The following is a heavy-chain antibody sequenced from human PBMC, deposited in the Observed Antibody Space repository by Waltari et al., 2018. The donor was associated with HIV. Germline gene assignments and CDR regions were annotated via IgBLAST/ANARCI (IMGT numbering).Heavy chain of an antibody. CDR1: GYTFTSYD. CDR2: MNPNSGDT. D-gene: IGHD6-19*01. V-gene: IGHV1-8*01. CDR3: VRAAIYSRGCFDY. J-gene: IGHJ4*02. Sequence: QVQLVQSGAEVKKPGASVKVSCKASGYTFTSYDINWVRQATGQGLEWMGWMNPNSGDTGYAQKFQGRITMTSNTSISTVYMELSSLTSEEMAVYYCVRAAIYSRGCFDYWGQGTLVTVSS.